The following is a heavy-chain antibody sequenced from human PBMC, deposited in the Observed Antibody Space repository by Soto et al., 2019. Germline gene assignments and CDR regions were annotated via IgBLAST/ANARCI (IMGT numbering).Heavy chain of an antibody. V-gene: IGHV4-34*01. D-gene: IGHD2-2*01. CDR2: INHSGST. CDR1: GGSFSGYY. Sequence: QVQLQQWGAGLLKPSETLSLTCAVYGGSFSGYYWSWIRQPPGKGLEWIGEINHSGSTNYNPSLKSRVTISVDTSKNQFSLKLSSVTAADTAVYYCARVLGYCISTSCYEMDYYYYMDVWGKGTTVTVSS. CDR3: ARVLGYCISTSCYEMDYYYYMDV. J-gene: IGHJ6*03.